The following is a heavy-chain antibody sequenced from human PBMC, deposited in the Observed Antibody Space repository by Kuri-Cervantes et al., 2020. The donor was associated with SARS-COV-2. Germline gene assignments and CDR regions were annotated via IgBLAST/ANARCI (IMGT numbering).Heavy chain of an antibody. CDR1: GYIFTDYY. V-gene: IGHV1/OR15-1*04. J-gene: IGHJ6*02. CDR2: INPNSGGT. D-gene: IGHD1-1*01. Sequence: ASVKVSCKASGYIFTDYYMHWVRQAPGQELGWMGRINPNSGGTNYAQKFQGRLTMTTDPSKDTVYMELSSLRSEDTPVYYCARAPWKNEGGGSRYYYYYGMDVWGQGTTVTVSS. CDR3: ARAPWKNEGGGSRYYYYYGMDV.